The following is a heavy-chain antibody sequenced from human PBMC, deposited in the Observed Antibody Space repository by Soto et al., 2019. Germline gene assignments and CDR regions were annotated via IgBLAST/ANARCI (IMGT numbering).Heavy chain of an antibody. D-gene: IGHD3-22*01. CDR1: TFSRYA. CDR2: LSDSGAYT. CDR3: AMLPYANSGYYAFRSFDN. V-gene: IGHV3-23*01. Sequence: TFSRYAMSSVRPAPGRGLEYVCSLSDSGAYTYYADSVRGRFTSSRENSKNMLYLQMDSLRADDTAVYYCAMLPYANSGYYAFRSFDNWGQGTLVTVSS. J-gene: IGHJ4*02.